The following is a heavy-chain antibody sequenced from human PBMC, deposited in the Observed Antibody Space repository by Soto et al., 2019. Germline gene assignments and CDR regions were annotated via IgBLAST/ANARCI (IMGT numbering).Heavy chain of an antibody. J-gene: IGHJ5*02. V-gene: IGHV4-59*01. D-gene: IGHD3-3*01. CDR1: GGSISSYY. Sequence: SETLSLTCTVSGGSISSYYWSWIRQPPGKGLEWIGYIYYSGSTNYNPSLKSRVTISVDTSKNQFSLKLSSVTAADTAVYYCARDRSGGHRYYDFWSGYYHNWFDPWGQGTLVTVSS. CDR2: IYYSGST. CDR3: ARDRSGGHRYYDFWSGYYHNWFDP.